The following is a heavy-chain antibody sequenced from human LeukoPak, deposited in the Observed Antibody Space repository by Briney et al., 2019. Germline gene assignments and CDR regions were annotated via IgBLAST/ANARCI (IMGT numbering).Heavy chain of an antibody. D-gene: IGHD1-1*01. V-gene: IGHV1-46*01. CDR2: INPRGGST. CDR1: GYIFTTYY. Sequence: ASVKVSCKASGYIFTTYYMHWMRQAPGQGPEWMGIINPRGGSTDYAQKFQDRVTMTSDTSTSTVYMELNSLRSEDTAVYFCARVGVTAATGDYWGQGTLVTVSS. CDR3: ARVGVTAATGDY. J-gene: IGHJ4*02.